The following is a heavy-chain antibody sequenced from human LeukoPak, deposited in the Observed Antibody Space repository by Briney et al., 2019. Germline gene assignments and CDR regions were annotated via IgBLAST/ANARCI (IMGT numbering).Heavy chain of an antibody. Sequence: ASVKVSCKASGHTFIGYYMHWMRQAPGQGLEWMGWTNPTSGNTNYAQKFQGRVTMTRDTSISTAYMELSRLRSDDTAVYYCASAVGYGDHFDYGGRGPLVTVS. V-gene: IGHV1-2*02. D-gene: IGHD4-17*01. CDR3: ASAVGYGDHFDY. CDR1: GHTFIGYY. J-gene: IGHJ4*02. CDR2: TNPTSGNT.